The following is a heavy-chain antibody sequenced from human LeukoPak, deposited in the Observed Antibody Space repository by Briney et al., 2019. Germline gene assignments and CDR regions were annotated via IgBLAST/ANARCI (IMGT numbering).Heavy chain of an antibody. CDR1: GGSFSGYY. V-gene: IGHV4-34*01. J-gene: IGHJ4*02. CDR3: ARGDDLPGGANDY. CDR2: INHSGST. Sequence: QSSETLSLTCAVYGGSFSGYYWSWIRQPPGKGLEWIGEINHSGSTNYNPSLKSRVTISVDTSKNQFSLKLSSVTAADTAVYYCARGDDLPGGANDYWGQGTLVTVSS. D-gene: IGHD1-1*01.